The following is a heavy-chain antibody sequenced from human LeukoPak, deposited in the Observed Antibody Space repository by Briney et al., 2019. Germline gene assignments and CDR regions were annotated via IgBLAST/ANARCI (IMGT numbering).Heavy chain of an antibody. V-gene: IGHV3-23*01. CDR2: ISGSGGST. J-gene: IGHJ6*03. D-gene: IGHD2-15*01. CDR1: GFTFSSYA. CDR3: AKSSPYCSGGSCYSHYYYYYMDV. Sequence: GGSLRLSCAASGFTFSSYAMSWVRQAPGKGLEWVSAISGSGGSTYYADSVKGRFTISRDNSKNTLYLQMNSLRAEDTAVYYCAKSSPYCSGGSCYSHYYYYYMDVWGKGTTVTVSS.